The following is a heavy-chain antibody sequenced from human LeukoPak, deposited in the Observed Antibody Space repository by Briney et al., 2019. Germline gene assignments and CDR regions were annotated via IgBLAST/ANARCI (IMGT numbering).Heavy chain of an antibody. D-gene: IGHD3-22*01. Sequence: GGSLRLSCAASGFTFTAFSMSWVRQAPGKALEWVSSISSESTFTSYSDSVKGRFTISRDNAKNSLHLQMNSLRAEDTAVYFCARVDFGDYFDTSDYHFFDFWGQGTLVTVSS. V-gene: IGHV3-21*06. CDR3: ARVDFGDYFDTSDYHFFDF. J-gene: IGHJ4*02. CDR1: GFTFTAFS. CDR2: ISSESTFT.